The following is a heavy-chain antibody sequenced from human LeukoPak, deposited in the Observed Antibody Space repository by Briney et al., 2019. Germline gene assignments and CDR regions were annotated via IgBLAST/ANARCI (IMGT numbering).Heavy chain of an antibody. CDR2: IYYSGST. J-gene: IGHJ3*02. CDR3: ASTKPSITMIVVVISAFDI. V-gene: IGHV4-39*07. Sequence: SETLSLTCAVPGGSISSSSYYWGWIRQPPGKGLEWIGSIYYSGSTYYNPSLKSRATISVDTSKNQFSLKLSSVTAADTAVYCCASTKPSITMIVVVISAFDIWGQGTMVTVSS. D-gene: IGHD3-22*01. CDR1: GGSISSSSYY.